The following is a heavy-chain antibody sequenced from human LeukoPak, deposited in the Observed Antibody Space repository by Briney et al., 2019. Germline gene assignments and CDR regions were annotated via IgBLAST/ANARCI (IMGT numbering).Heavy chain of an antibody. Sequence: GGSLRLSCAASGFTFSIYSLNWFRRAPGKGLEWVSYISGDSSTIYYADSVKGRFTISRDNVKNLLYLQMNSLRDEDTAVYYCARPVGNHFDYWGQGTLVTVSS. CDR1: GFTFSIYS. CDR2: ISGDSSTI. J-gene: IGHJ4*02. CDR3: ARPVGNHFDY. V-gene: IGHV3-48*02. D-gene: IGHD1-26*01.